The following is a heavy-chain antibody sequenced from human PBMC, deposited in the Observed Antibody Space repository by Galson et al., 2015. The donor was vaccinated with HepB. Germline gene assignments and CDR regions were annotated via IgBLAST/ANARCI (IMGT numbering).Heavy chain of an antibody. CDR3: AKGGVGRDVVVPAAIPYYYYYYYMDV. J-gene: IGHJ6*03. D-gene: IGHD2-2*02. CDR1: GFTFSSYA. Sequence: SLRLSCAASGFTFSSYAMSWVRQAPGKGLEWVSAISGSGGSTYYADSVKGRFTISRDNSKNTLYLQMNSLRAEDTAVYYCAKGGVGRDVVVPAAIPYYYYYYYMDVWSKGTTVTVSS. V-gene: IGHV3-23*01. CDR2: ISGSGGST.